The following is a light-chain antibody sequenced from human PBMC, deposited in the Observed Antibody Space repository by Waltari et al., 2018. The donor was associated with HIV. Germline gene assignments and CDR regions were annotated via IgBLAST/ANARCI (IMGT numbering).Light chain of an antibody. J-gene: IGLJ1*01. Sequence: QSALTQPRSVSGSPGQSVPISCTGSASDVGGYHYVSWYQQHPGKAPTLLIYDVNSRPAGVPDRFSGSKSGNTAALTISGLQTEDDADYYCCSYAGSSYVFGTETKVTVL. CDR3: CSYAGSSYV. CDR2: DVN. V-gene: IGLV2-11*01. CDR1: ASDVGGYHY.